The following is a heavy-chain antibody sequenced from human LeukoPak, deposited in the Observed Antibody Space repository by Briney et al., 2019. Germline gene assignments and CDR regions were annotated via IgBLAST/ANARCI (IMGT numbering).Heavy chain of an antibody. CDR1: GFTVSSNY. D-gene: IGHD2-15*01. Sequence: PGGSLRLSCAASGFTVSSNYMSWVRQAPGKRLEWVSIIYSGGTTYYTDSVKGRFTISRDNSNNMLYLQMNSLRAEDTAVYYCARGYCSGGSCYSKVYYYMDVWGKGTTVTVSS. V-gene: IGHV3-53*01. J-gene: IGHJ6*03. CDR2: IYSGGTT. CDR3: ARGYCSGGSCYSKVYYYMDV.